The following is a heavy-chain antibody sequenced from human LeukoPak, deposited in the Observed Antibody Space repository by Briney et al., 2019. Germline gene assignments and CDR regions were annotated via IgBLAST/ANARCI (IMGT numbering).Heavy chain of an antibody. CDR1: GFTFSSYG. D-gene: IGHD6-19*01. Sequence: GGSLRLSCAASGFTFSSYGMHWVRQAPGKGLEWVAVIWYDGSNKYYADSVKGRFTISRDNSKNTLYLQMNSLRAEDTAVYYCASSNYSSGWYAFDIWGQGTMVTVSS. CDR3: ASSNYSSGWYAFDI. J-gene: IGHJ3*02. CDR2: IWYDGSNK. V-gene: IGHV3-33*01.